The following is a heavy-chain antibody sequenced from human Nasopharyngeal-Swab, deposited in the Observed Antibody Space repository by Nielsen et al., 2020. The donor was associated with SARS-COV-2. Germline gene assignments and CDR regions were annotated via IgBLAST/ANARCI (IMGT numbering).Heavy chain of an antibody. CDR2: IYPGDSDT. CDR3: ARRGRYCSSTSCYAEHFDY. Sequence: VRQMPGKGLAWRGIIYPGDSDTRYSPSFQGQVTISADKSISTAYLQWSSLKASDIAMYYCARRGRYCSSTSCYAEHFDYWGQGTLVTVSS. V-gene: IGHV5-51*01. D-gene: IGHD2-2*01. J-gene: IGHJ4*02.